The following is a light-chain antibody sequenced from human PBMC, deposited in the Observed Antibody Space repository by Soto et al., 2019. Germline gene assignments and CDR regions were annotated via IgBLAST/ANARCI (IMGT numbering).Light chain of an antibody. Sequence: PGERASLSCRASQSFSNYLAWSHQTPCQAPRLLIYGASSRATGIPDRFSGRVSGTDFPLTISSLQPDYFATYYCQQYDNYPWTFGQGTK. V-gene: IGKV3D-15*01. CDR2: GAS. J-gene: IGKJ1*01. CDR1: QSFSNY. CDR3: QQYDNYPWT.